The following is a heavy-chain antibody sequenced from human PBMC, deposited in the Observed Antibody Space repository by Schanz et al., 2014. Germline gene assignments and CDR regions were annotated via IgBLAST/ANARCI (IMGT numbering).Heavy chain of an antibody. CDR1: GFTFRDYY. J-gene: IGHJ4*02. D-gene: IGHD2-2*01. CDR3: AKDSTHIDIVLVPTAIDY. V-gene: IGHV3-11*06. CDR2: ISSGSSYA. Sequence: QVQLVESGGGLVKPGGSLRLSCAASGFTFRDYYMSWIRQAPGKGLEWVSDISSGSSYANYADSVKGRFTIYRDNAKNSLYLHMNTLRSEDTAVYYCAKDSTHIDIVLVPTAIDYWGQGTLVTVSS.